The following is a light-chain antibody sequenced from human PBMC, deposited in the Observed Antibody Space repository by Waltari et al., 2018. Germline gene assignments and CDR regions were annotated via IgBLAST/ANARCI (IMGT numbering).Light chain of an antibody. J-gene: IGKJ1*01. Sequence: EIVLTQSPRPLSFSPGERATLSCRASQRVSSSYLAWYQQKPGQAPRLLIYGASSRATGIPDRFSGSGAGTDFTLTISRLEPEDFAVYYCQQYGSSPWTFGQGTKVEIK. CDR3: QQYGSSPWT. CDR2: GAS. V-gene: IGKV3-20*01. CDR1: QRVSSSY.